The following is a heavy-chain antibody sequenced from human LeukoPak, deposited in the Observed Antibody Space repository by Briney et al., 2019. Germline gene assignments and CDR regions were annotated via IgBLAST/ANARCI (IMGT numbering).Heavy chain of an antibody. D-gene: IGHD1-26*01. CDR3: ARGLVGATDY. Sequence: HGESLKISCKGSGYSFTTYWIGWVRQKPEKGLEWMGIIYPGDSDTRYSPSFQGQVTISADKSINTAYLQWSSLKASDTAMYYCARGLVGATDYWGQGTLVTVSS. V-gene: IGHV5-51*01. CDR1: GYSFTTYW. CDR2: IYPGDSDT. J-gene: IGHJ4*02.